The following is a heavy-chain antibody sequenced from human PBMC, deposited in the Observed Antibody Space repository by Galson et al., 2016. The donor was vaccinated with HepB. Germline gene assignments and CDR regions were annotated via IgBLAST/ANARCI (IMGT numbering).Heavy chain of an antibody. CDR1: GDSVSGNTAT. CDR3: ARSAYFKEWLDP. CDR2: TAYWSQWXY. J-gene: IGHJ5*02. V-gene: IGHV6-1*01. Sequence: CAISGDSVSGNTATWNWIRQSPSRGLEWLXXTAYWSQWXYVYAXFLKGRITIKPDTSTNQFSLHLTSVTPEDTAIYYCARSAYFKEWLDPWGQGTPVPVS. D-gene: IGHD2/OR15-2a*01.